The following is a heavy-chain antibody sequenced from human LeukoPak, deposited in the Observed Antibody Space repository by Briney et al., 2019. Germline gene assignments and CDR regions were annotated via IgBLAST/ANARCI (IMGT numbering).Heavy chain of an antibody. CDR3: AKSQWLDNWFDP. V-gene: IGHV3-11*01. J-gene: IGHJ5*02. Sequence: GGSLRLSCAASGFTFSDYYMSWIRQAPGKGLEWVSYISSSGGTIFYADSVKGRFTISRDNAKNSLYLQMNSLRVEDTAVYYCAKSQWLDNWFDPWGQGTLVTVSS. CDR2: ISSSGGTI. D-gene: IGHD6-19*01. CDR1: GFTFSDYY.